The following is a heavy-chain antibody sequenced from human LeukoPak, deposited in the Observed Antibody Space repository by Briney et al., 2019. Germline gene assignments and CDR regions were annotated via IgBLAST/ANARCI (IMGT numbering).Heavy chain of an antibody. CDR1: GGTFSSYA. V-gene: IGHV1-69*06. CDR2: IIPIFGTA. Sequence: ASVKVSCKASGGTFSSYAISWVRQAPGQGLEWMGGIIPIFGTANYAQKFQGRVTITADKSTSTAYMELSSLRSEDTAVYYCATGIGYCSGGSYYQKYYFDYWGQGTLVTVSS. CDR3: ATGIGYCSGGSYYQKYYFDY. D-gene: IGHD2-15*01. J-gene: IGHJ4*02.